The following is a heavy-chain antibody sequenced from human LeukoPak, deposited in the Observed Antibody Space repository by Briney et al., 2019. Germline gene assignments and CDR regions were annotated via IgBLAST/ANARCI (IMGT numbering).Heavy chain of an antibody. V-gene: IGHV3-21*01. J-gene: IGHJ1*01. Sequence: GGSLRLSCAASGYAFSSYSMNWVRQAPGKGLEWVSSISGSSTYIYYADSVKSRFTISRDNAKNSLFLQMNSLRAEDTAVYYCARVQDGSSWYEYFQHWGQGTLVTVSS. CDR1: GYAFSSYS. D-gene: IGHD6-13*01. CDR3: ARVQDGSSWYEYFQH. CDR2: ISGSSTYI.